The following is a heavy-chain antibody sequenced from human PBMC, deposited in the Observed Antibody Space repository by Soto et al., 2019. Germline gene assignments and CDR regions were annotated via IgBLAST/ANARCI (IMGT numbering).Heavy chain of an antibody. CDR3: ARARVRPIMEYYGSGSHGWLDP. CDR2: INAGNGNT. CDR1: GYTFTSYA. D-gene: IGHD3-10*01. J-gene: IGHJ5*02. V-gene: IGHV1-3*01. Sequence: ASLKVSCKASGYTFTSYAMHWVRQAPGQRLEWMGWINAGNGNTKYSQKFQGRVTITRDTSASTAYMELSSLRSEDTAVDYCARARVRPIMEYYGSGSHGWLDPSSHGTCVTV.